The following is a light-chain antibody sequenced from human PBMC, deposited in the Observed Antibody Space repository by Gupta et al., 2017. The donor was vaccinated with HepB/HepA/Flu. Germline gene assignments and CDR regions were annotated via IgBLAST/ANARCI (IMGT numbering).Light chain of an antibody. CDR2: ENN. J-gene: IGLJ1*01. CDR3: ETWDSGLSAGV. Sequence: QSVLTQPPSVSAAPGQAVTVSCSGSSSNIGNNYVSWYQQLPGTAPKLLIYENNKRPSGIPDRFSGSKSGTSATLGITGLQTGDEADYYCETWDSGLSAGVFGTGTKVTVL. V-gene: IGLV1-51*02. CDR1: SSNIGNNY.